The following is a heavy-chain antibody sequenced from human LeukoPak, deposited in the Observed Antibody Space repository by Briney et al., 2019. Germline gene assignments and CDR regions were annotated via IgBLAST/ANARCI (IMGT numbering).Heavy chain of an antibody. Sequence: GESLKISCKSSGYHFGSYWIAWVRQMPGKGLEWMGIIYPGDSDTRYSPSFQGQVTISVDKSISTAYLQWSSLKASDTAMYYCARHDGGGWSPGGFDPWGQGTLVTVSS. D-gene: IGHD6-19*01. CDR3: ARHDGGGWSPGGFDP. CDR2: IYPGDSDT. J-gene: IGHJ5*02. CDR1: GYHFGSYW. V-gene: IGHV5-51*01.